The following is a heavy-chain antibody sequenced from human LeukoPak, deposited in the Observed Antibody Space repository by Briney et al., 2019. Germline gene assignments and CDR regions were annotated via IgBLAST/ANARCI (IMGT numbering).Heavy chain of an antibody. CDR3: ARGAGAAGGRDYYSDY. Sequence: PGGSLRLSCAASGFTFSDHWMAWVRQAPGKGLEWVAVISDDANAKHYTDSVKGRFTISRDNSRNTLYLQMNSLRPEDTAVYYCARGAGAAGGRDYYSDYWGQGMLVTVSS. V-gene: IGHV3-30*03. CDR1: GFTFSDHW. J-gene: IGHJ4*02. CDR2: ISDDANAK. D-gene: IGHD6-13*01.